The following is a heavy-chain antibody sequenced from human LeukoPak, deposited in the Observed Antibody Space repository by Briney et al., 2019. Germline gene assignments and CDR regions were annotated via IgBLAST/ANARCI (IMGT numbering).Heavy chain of an antibody. CDR1: GYTFTGYY. J-gene: IGHJ4*02. CDR3: ARDPSVSGYYPDY. D-gene: IGHD3-22*01. CDR2: INTNTGNP. Sequence: ASVKVSCKASGYTFTGYYMHWVRQAPGQGLEWMGWINTNTGNPTYAQGFTGRFVFSLDTSVSTAYLQISSLKAEDTAVYYCARDPSVSGYYPDYWGQGTLVTVSS. V-gene: IGHV7-4-1*02.